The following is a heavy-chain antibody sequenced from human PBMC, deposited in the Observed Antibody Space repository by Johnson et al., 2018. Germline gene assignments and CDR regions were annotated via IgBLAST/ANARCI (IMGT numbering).Heavy chain of an antibody. Sequence: VQLVESGGGLVKPGGSLRLSCAASGFTFSSYSMNWVRQAPGKGLEWVSYISSSSSTIYYADSVKGRFTISRENAKNSLYLQMNSLSDEDTAVDYCARGELWFGGLHLNYYGMDVWGQGTTVTVSS. CDR3: ARGELWFGGLHLNYYGMDV. CDR2: ISSSSSTI. J-gene: IGHJ6*02. D-gene: IGHD3-10*01. CDR1: GFTFSSYS. V-gene: IGHV3-48*02.